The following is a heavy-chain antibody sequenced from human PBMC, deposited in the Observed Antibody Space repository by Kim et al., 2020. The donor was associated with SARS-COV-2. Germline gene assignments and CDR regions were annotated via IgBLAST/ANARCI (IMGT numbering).Heavy chain of an antibody. CDR3: ARHPIVATGTDRNWFDP. CDR1: GYTFTIYW. D-gene: IGHD6-13*01. V-gene: IGHV5-10-1*01. Sequence: GESLKISCKGSGYTFTIYWITWVRQMPGKGLEWMGRIDPTDSYTNYSPSFQGHVTISADKSISTAYLQWSSLKASDTAMYYCARHPIVATGTDRNWFDPWGQGTLVTVSS. CDR2: IDPTDSYT. J-gene: IGHJ5*02.